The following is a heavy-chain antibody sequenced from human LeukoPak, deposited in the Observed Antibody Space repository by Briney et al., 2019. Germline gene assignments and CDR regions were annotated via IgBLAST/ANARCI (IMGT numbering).Heavy chain of an antibody. V-gene: IGHV3-30*02. Sequence: GGSLRLSCAASGFTVTSYGMHWVRQAPGKGLEWVAFIRHDGGNKYYTDSVKGRFTISRDNSKNTLYLQMNSLRAEDTAVYYCAKDIAYYYDSSGPLFDNWGQGTLVTVSS. D-gene: IGHD3-22*01. CDR1: GFTVTSYG. CDR2: IRHDGGNK. CDR3: AKDIAYYYDSSGPLFDN. J-gene: IGHJ4*02.